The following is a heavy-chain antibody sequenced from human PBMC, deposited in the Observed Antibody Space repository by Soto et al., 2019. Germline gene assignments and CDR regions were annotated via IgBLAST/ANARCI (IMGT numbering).Heavy chain of an antibody. CDR1: GGSFSGYY. Sequence: QVQLQQWGAGLLKPSETLSLTCAVYGGSFSGYYWSWIRQPPGKGLEWIGEINHSGSTNYNPSLKSRDTISVDTSKNQFSLKLSSVTAADTAVYYCARGGGSYSVVNYWGQGTLVTVSS. CDR2: INHSGST. D-gene: IGHD1-26*01. V-gene: IGHV4-34*01. J-gene: IGHJ4*02. CDR3: ARGGGSYSVVNY.